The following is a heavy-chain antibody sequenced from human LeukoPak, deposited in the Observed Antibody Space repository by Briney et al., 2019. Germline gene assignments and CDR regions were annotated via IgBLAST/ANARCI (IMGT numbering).Heavy chain of an antibody. J-gene: IGHJ4*02. D-gene: IGHD5-12*01. CDR3: ARGTLRSGYDS. CDR2: IYTGGTT. V-gene: IGHV3-66*01. CDR1: GLTVSRTY. Sequence: GGSLRLSCAASGLTVSRTYLIWVRQAPGKGLEWVSSIYTGGTTYYADSVKGRFTISRDNSKNTLHLQLTSLRADDTALNFCARGTLRSGYDSWGQGTLVTVSS.